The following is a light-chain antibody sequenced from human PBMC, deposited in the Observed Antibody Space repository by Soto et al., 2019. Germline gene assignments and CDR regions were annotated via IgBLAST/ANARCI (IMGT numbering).Light chain of an antibody. J-gene: IGKJ4*02. CDR1: QSINNL. CDR3: QQYSTFSP. Sequence: DIQMTQSPSTLSASVGDRVAITCRASQSINNLLAWYQQKPGKAPKLLIYKASSLESGVPSRFSGNGSGTEFTLTISSLQPDDFAAYYCQQYSTFSPFGGGTKVEIE. V-gene: IGKV1-5*03. CDR2: KAS.